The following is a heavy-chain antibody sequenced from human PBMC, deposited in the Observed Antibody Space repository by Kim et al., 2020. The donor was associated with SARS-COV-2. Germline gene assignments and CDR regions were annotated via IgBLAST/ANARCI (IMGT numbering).Heavy chain of an antibody. Sequence: ASVKVSCKASGYTFTSYAMHWVRQAPGQRLEWMGWINAGNGNTKYSQKFQGRVTITRDTSASTAYMELSSLRSEDTAVYYCARGYDILTGYYKRSDWFDPWGQGTLVTVSS. V-gene: IGHV1-3*01. J-gene: IGHJ5*02. D-gene: IGHD3-9*01. CDR2: INAGNGNT. CDR3: ARGYDILTGYYKRSDWFDP. CDR1: GYTFTSYA.